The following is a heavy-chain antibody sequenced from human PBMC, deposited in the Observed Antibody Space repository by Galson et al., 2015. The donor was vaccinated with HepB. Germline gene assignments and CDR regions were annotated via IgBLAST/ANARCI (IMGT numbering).Heavy chain of an antibody. CDR1: GFPLNFYG. CDR2: INDNGSVT. CDR3: AKAVVVVDSSSSSCPRLGYFDR. J-gene: IGHJ4*02. V-gene: IGHV3-74*01. D-gene: IGHD2-15*01. Sequence: SLRLSCAASGFPLNFYGMHWVRQAPGKGLVWVSRINDNGSVTYYADCVKGRFTISRDNAKTTVYLQMNSLRAEDTAVYYCAKAVVVVDSSSSSCPRLGYFDRWGQETLVTVSS.